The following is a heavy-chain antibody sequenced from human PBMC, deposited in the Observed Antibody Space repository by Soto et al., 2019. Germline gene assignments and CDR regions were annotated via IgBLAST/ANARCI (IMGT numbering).Heavy chain of an antibody. D-gene: IGHD3-3*01. CDR2: TYYRSKWYN. V-gene: IGHV6-1*01. CDR3: ARDRGTIFGVVIYYYYYGMDV. Sequence: SQTLSLTCAISGDSVSSNSAAWNWIRQSPSRGLEWLGRTYYRSKWYNDYAVSVKSRITINPDTSKNQFSLQLNSVTPEDTAVYYCARDRGTIFGVVIYYYYYGMDVWGQGTTVTAP. CDR1: GDSVSSNSAA. J-gene: IGHJ6*02.